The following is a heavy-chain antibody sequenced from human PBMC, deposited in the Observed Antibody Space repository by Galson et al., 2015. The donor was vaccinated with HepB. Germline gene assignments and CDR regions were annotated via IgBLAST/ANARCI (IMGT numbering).Heavy chain of an antibody. CDR3: TKGGPRYAVDV. D-gene: IGHD1-1*01. J-gene: IGHJ6*02. V-gene: IGHV3-74*01. Sequence: SLRLSCAASGFSFSNHWMHWVRQAPGKGLLWVSQINGDGGRTTYADSLKGRFTISRDNAERTLYLQMNSLTAEDTAVYYCTKGGPRYAVDVWGQGTTVTVSS. CDR1: GFSFSNHW. CDR2: INGDGGRT.